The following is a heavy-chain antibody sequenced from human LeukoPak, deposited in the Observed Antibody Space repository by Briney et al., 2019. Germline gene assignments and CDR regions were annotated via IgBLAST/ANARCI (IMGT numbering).Heavy chain of an antibody. CDR1: GYSISSGYY. Sequence: PSETLSLTCAVSGYSISSGYYWSWIRQPPGNGLVWIGYIYYSGSTNYNPSLKSRVTMSIDTSKNQFSLKVTSVTAADTAVYYCARVDYDSSGYFDYWGQGTPVTVSS. D-gene: IGHD3-22*01. CDR3: ARVDYDSSGYFDY. J-gene: IGHJ4*02. V-gene: IGHV4-61*01. CDR2: IYYSGST.